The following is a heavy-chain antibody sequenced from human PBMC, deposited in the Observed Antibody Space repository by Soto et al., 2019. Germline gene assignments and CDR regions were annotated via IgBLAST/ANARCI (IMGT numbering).Heavy chain of an antibody. Sequence: QITLKESGPTLVNPTQTLTLTCTYSGFSLSTTGVGVGWIRQPPGKALEWLAIVFWDDDKRYSLSLKNRLTITQDTSKNQVVFTMTNMDPADTATHYCARSLASWVNVFDFWGQGTLVTVSS. CDR1: GFSLSTTGVG. V-gene: IGHV2-5*02. CDR2: VFWDDDK. CDR3: ARSLASWVNVFDF. J-gene: IGHJ3*01.